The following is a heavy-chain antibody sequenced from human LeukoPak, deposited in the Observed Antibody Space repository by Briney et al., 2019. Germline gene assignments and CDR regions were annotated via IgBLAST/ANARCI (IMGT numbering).Heavy chain of an antibody. CDR2: IKQDGSEK. Sequence: GGSLRLSCAASGFTFSSYWMSWVRQAPGKGLEWVANIKQDGSEKYYVDSVKGRFTISRDNAKNSLYLQMNSLRAEDTAVYYCARDVRSGYHSPFDYWGQGTLVTVSS. J-gene: IGHJ4*02. CDR1: GFTFSSYW. V-gene: IGHV3-7*01. CDR3: ARDVRSGYHSPFDY. D-gene: IGHD5-12*01.